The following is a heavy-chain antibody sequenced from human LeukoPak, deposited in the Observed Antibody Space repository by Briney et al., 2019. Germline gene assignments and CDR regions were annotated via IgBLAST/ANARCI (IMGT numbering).Heavy chain of an antibody. CDR2: INHSGST. V-gene: IGHV4-34*01. CDR3: ARPRQYSNYYYYYMDV. CDR1: GGSFSGYY. Sequence: SETLSLTCAVYGGSFSGYYWSWIRQPPGKGLEWIGEINHSGSTNYNPSLKSRVTISVDTSKNQFSLKLSSVTAPDTAVYYCARPRQYSNYYYYYMDVWGKGTTVTVSS. D-gene: IGHD4-11*01. J-gene: IGHJ6*03.